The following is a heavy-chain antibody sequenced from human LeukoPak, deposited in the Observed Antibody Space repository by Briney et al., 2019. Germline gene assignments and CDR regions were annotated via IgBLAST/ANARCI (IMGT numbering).Heavy chain of an antibody. CDR2: ISAYNGNT. J-gene: IGHJ4*02. Sequence: GASVKVSCKASGYTFTSYGISWVRQAPGQGLEWIGWISAYNGNTNYAQKLQGRVTMTTDTSTSTAYMELRSLRSDDTAVYYCARYLFYDYVWGSYYNPDYWGQGTLVTVSS. CDR3: ARYLFYDYVWGSYYNPDY. D-gene: IGHD3-16*01. V-gene: IGHV1-18*01. CDR1: GYTFTSYG.